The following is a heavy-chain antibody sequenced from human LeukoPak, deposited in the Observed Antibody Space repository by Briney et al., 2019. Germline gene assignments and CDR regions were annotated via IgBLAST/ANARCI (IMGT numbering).Heavy chain of an antibody. Sequence: SEALSLTCTVSGGSISSYYWSWIRQPPGKGLEWIGYIYYSGSTNYNPSLKSRVTISVDTSKNQFSLKLSSVTAADTAVYYCARLSVGSSDAFDIWGQGTVVTVSS. CDR3: ARLSVGSSDAFDI. V-gene: IGHV4-59*08. J-gene: IGHJ3*02. D-gene: IGHD2-2*01. CDR2: IYYSGST. CDR1: GGSISSYY.